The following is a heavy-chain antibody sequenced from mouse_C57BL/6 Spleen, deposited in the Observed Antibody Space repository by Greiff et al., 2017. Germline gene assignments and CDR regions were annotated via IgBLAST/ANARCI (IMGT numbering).Heavy chain of an antibody. D-gene: IGHD1-1*01. CDR3: ARYDGSSPGWFAY. CDR1: GYTFTSYW. V-gene: IGHV1-72*01. J-gene: IGHJ3*01. Sequence: VQLQQSGAELVKPGASVKLSCKASGYTFTSYWMHWVKQRPGRGLEWIGRIDPTSGGTKYNEKFKSKATLTVDKPSSTAYMQLSSLTSEDSAVYYGARYDGSSPGWFAYWGQGTLVTVSA. CDR2: IDPTSGGT.